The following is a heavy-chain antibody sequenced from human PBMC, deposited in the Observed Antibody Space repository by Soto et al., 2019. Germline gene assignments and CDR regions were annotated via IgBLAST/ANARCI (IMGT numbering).Heavy chain of an antibody. V-gene: IGHV3-23*01. CDR3: AKDTVGAPVVWYFDV. J-gene: IGHJ2*01. CDR2: ITGSGSGVKT. CDR1: GFTFSSYA. Sequence: PGGSLRLSCAASGFTFSSYAMSWVRQAPGKGLEWVSAITGSGSGVKTYYADSVKGRFTISRDNSKNTLYLQMNSLRVEDTAVYYCAKDTVGAPVVWYFDVWGRATLVTVSS. D-gene: IGHD1-26*01.